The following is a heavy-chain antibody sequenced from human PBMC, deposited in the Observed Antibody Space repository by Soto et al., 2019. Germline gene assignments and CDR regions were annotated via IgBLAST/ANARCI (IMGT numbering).Heavy chain of an antibody. V-gene: IGHV4-31*03. CDR1: GGSISSGGYY. D-gene: IGHD6-19*01. J-gene: IGHJ5*02. CDR3: ARVPSRGEEQWLVHGNWFDP. Sequence: QVQLQESGPGLVKPSQTLSLTCTVSGGSISSGGYYWSWIRQHPGKGLEWIGYIYYSGSTYYNPSLKSRVTISVDTSKNQFSLKLSSVTAADTAVYYCARVPSRGEEQWLVHGNWFDPWGQGTLVTVSS. CDR2: IYYSGST.